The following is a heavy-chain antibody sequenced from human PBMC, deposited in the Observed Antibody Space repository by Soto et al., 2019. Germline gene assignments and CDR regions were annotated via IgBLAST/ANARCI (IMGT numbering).Heavy chain of an antibody. D-gene: IGHD3-22*01. CDR1: GYSITSGFY. J-gene: IGHJ4*02. CDR2: ISYSAKT. Sequence: ETLSLTCGVSGYSITSGFYWGWVRQSPGKGLEWIGSISYSAKTFYNPSLASRLSIAVDTSKNQFSLRLTSVTAADTALYYCTRGAGAPWVRFDSWGQGTLVTVSS. CDR3: TRGAGAPWVRFDS. V-gene: IGHV4-38-2*01.